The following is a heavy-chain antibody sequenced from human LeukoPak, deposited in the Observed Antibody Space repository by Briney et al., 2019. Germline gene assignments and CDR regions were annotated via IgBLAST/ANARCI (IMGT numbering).Heavy chain of an antibody. J-gene: IGHJ6*03. CDR2: ISAYNGNT. V-gene: IGHV1-18*01. Sequence: ASVKVSCKASGYTFTSYGISWVRQAPGQGPEWMGWISAYNGNTNYAQKVRGRVTMTTDTSTSTAYMELRSLRSDDTAVYYCARDSRWGRYYMDVWGKGTTVTISS. D-gene: IGHD7-27*01. CDR3: ARDSRWGRYYMDV. CDR1: GYTFTSYG.